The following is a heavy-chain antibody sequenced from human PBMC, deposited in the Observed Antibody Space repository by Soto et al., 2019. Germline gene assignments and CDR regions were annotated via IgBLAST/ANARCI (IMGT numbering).Heavy chain of an antibody. Sequence: EVQLLESGGGLVQPGGSLRLSCAASGFTFSSYAMSWVRQAPGKGLEWVSAISGSGGSTYYADSVKGRFTISRDNSKNTLYLQMNSLRAEDTAVYYCAKDRYCSGGSCWPLGDYWGQGTLVTVSS. CDR2: ISGSGGST. CDR1: GFTFSSYA. CDR3: AKDRYCSGGSCWPLGDY. V-gene: IGHV3-23*01. J-gene: IGHJ4*02. D-gene: IGHD2-15*01.